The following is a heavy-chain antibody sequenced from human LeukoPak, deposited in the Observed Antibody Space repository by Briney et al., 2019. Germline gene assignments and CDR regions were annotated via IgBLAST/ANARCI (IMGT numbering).Heavy chain of an antibody. CDR2: ISSSSSYI. J-gene: IGHJ4*02. Sequence: GGSLRLSCAASGFTFSSYSMNWVRQAPGKGLEWVSSISSSSSYIYYADSVKGRFTISRDNAKNSLYLQMNSLRAEDTAVYYCARDMDYDILTGYQGYFDYWGQGALVTVSS. V-gene: IGHV3-21*01. CDR3: ARDMDYDILTGYQGYFDY. CDR1: GFTFSSYS. D-gene: IGHD3-9*01.